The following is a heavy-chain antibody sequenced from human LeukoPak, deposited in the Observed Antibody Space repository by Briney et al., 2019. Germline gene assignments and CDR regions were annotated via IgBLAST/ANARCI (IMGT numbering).Heavy chain of an antibody. J-gene: IGHJ4*02. CDR3: ARARGPGNRGYENGFAY. V-gene: IGHV3-11*01. Sequence: GGSLRLSCAASGFTFSDFYVSWIRQPPGKGLEGLSHIRSTGSTIYYADSVKGRFITSRDNGRNSVYLEMNNLRVEDTAVYYCARARGPGNRGYENGFAYWGQGSLVTVSS. D-gene: IGHD5-12*01. CDR1: GFTFSDFY. CDR2: IRSTGSTI.